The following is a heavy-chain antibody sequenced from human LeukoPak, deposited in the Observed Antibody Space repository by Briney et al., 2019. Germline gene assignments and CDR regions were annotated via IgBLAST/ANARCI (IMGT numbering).Heavy chain of an antibody. D-gene: IGHD2-15*01. Sequence: GGSLKLSCAASGFTFSGSAMHWVRQASGKGLEWVGRIRSKADNYATAYAASVRGRFTISRDDSKNTAFLQMNSLKTEDTAVYDCTRYCSGGSCSDAFDIWGQGTMVTVSS. CDR3: TRYCSGGSCSDAFDI. V-gene: IGHV3-73*01. CDR1: GFTFSGSA. CDR2: IRSKADNYAT. J-gene: IGHJ3*02.